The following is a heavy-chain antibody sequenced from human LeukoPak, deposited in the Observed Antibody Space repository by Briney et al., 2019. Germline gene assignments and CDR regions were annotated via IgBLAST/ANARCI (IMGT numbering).Heavy chain of an antibody. CDR2: INHGGST. CDR1: GGSISTSNYY. Sequence: SETLSLTCTVSGGSISTSNYYWGWIRQPPGKGLEWIGEINHGGSTNYNPSLKSRVTISVDTSKNQFSLKLSSVTAADTAVYYCASRPKVGATRGYYFDYWGQGTLVTVSS. D-gene: IGHD1-26*01. V-gene: IGHV4-39*07. J-gene: IGHJ4*02. CDR3: ASRPKVGATRGYYFDY.